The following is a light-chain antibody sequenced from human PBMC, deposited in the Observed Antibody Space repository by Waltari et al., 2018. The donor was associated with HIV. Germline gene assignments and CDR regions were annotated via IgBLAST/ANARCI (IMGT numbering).Light chain of an antibody. CDR2: NIN. V-gene: IGLV7-46*01. CDR3: LLFYSGVRV. CDR1: TGSIPSGHS. J-gene: IGLJ2*01. Sequence: QAVVTQEPSLTVSPRGTVTLTCGSSTGSIPSGHSPYWLQRKPGQAPTTLIYNINTKPSWTPARFSGSLLGGKAALTLSGAQSEDEAEYYCLLFYSGVRVFGGGTKLTVL.